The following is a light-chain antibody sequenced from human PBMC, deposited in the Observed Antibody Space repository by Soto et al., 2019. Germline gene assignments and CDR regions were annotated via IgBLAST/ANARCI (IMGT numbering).Light chain of an antibody. V-gene: IGLV2-14*01. CDR3: SSYTSSSSLYV. CDR1: SSDVGGYNY. CDR2: DVS. J-gene: IGLJ1*01. Sequence: QSVLPQPASVSGSPGQSITISCTGTSSDVGGYNYVSWYQQHPGKAPKFMIYDVSNRPSGVSNPFSGFKSGNTASLTISGLQAEDEADYYCSSYTSSSSLYVFGTGTKVTVL.